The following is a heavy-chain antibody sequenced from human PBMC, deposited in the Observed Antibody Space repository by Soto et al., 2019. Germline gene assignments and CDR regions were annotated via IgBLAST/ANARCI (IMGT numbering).Heavy chain of an antibody. J-gene: IGHJ6*02. D-gene: IGHD3-3*01. CDR2: ISPYNGYT. Sequence: QVQLVQSGAEVKKPGASVKVSCKASGYTFNFYGITWVRQAPGQGLERMGWISPYNGYTYYAQKVQGRVTMTTDTPTSTAYMELRSLRPDDTAIYYCARLNYDFQHAMDVCGQGSTVTVSS. V-gene: IGHV1-18*01. CDR3: ARLNYDFQHAMDV. CDR1: GYTFNFYG.